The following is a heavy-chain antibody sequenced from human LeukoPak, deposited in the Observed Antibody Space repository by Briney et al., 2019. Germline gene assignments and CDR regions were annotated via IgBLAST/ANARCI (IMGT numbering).Heavy chain of an antibody. J-gene: IGHJ4*02. CDR3: ARVIGSGVVITDRYYFDY. V-gene: IGHV4-39*01. D-gene: IGHD3-3*01. Sequence: PSETLSLTCSVSGGSVSRSSYYWGWIRQPPGKGLEWFGSISYNGSTDYNPSLKSRASISVDTSKNQFSLRLSSVTAADTAVYYCARVIGSGVVITDRYYFDYWGQGTLVTVSS. CDR2: ISYNGST. CDR1: GGSVSRSSYY.